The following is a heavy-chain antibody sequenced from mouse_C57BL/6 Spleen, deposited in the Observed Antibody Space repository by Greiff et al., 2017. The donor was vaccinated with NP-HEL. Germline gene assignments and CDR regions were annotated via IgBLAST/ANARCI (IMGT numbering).Heavy chain of an antibody. V-gene: IGHV1-80*01. CDR2: IYPGDGDT. CDR1: GYAFSSYW. Sequence: VQRVESGAELVKPGASVKISCKASGYAFSSYWMNWVKQRPGKGLEWIGQIYPGDGDTNYNGKFKGKATLTADKSSSTAYMQLSSLTSEDSAVYFCTRWGGYEEYYFDYWGQGTPLTVSS. CDR3: TRWGGYEEYYFDY. D-gene: IGHD2-14*01. J-gene: IGHJ2*01.